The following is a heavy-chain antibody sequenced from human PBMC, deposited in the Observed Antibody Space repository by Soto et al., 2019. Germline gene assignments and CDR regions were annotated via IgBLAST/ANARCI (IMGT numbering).Heavy chain of an antibody. Sequence: HITMKESGPTLVKPTQTLTLTCIFSGFSFSADGVGVGWIRQPPGKTLEWLALIYWDDDTRYRPSLKSRLTTTKDSSKNQGVLTMTNMDPLDTASYYCAHAFGGTSWPNDAFDVWGQGTVVTVSS. CDR1: GFSFSADGVG. CDR2: IYWDDDT. D-gene: IGHD3-16*01. CDR3: AHAFGGTSWPNDAFDV. J-gene: IGHJ3*01. V-gene: IGHV2-5*02.